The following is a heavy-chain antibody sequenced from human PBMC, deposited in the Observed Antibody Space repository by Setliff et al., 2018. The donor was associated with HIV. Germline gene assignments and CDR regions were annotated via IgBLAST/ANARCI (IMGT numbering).Heavy chain of an antibody. CDR2: VYSTGST. J-gene: IGHJ6*03. D-gene: IGHD7-27*01. V-gene: IGHV4-59*11. CDR1: GGSIEDLY. CDR3: ASTSMGMTRKPIWYYHMDV. Sequence: SETLSLTCTVSGGSIEDLYWTWIRQPSGRGLEWIGYVYSTGSTKYNPSLKSRATMSDDTSKNQISLTLTSVSAADTAVYYCASTSMGMTRKPIWYYHMDVWGHGITVTVSS.